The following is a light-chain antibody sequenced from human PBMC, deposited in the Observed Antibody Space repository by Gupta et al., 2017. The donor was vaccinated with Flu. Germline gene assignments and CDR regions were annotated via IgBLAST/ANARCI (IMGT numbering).Light chain of an antibody. CDR2: GAS. Sequence: ETVLTQSPGTLSLSPGERATLSCRASQSVNSRYLAWYQQKPGQAPRLLIYGASSRATGIPDRFSGSGSGTDFTLTISRLEPEDSAVFYCHQYGNSPDTFGQGTKLEIK. CDR1: QSVNSRY. CDR3: HQYGNSPDT. V-gene: IGKV3-20*01. J-gene: IGKJ2*01.